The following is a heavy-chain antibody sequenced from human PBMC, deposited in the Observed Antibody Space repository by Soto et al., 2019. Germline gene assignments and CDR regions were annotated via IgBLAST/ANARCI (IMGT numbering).Heavy chain of an antibody. Sequence: GSLRLSCAASGFTVSNNYMSWVRQAPGKGLEWVSVVYSGGSTYYADSVKGRFTISRDNSKNTVYLQMNSLRAEDTAVYYCARDLVLTGYSDYYYYGMDVWGQGTTVTVSS. V-gene: IGHV3-53*01. D-gene: IGHD3-9*01. CDR3: ARDLVLTGYSDYYYYGMDV. CDR2: VYSGGST. J-gene: IGHJ6*02. CDR1: GFTVSNNY.